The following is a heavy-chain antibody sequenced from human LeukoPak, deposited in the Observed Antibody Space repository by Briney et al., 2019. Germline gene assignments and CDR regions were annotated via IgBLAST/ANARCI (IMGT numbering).Heavy chain of an antibody. D-gene: IGHD3/OR15-3a*01. CDR3: ARHDFGFEGIDP. CDR1: GGSFSGYY. Sequence: PSETLSLTCAVYGGSFSGYYWSWIRQPPGKGLEWIGEINHSGSTNYNPSLKSRVTISVDTSKNQFSLKLSSVTAADTAVYYCARHDFGFEGIDPWGQGTLVTVSS. J-gene: IGHJ5*02. V-gene: IGHV4-34*01. CDR2: INHSGST.